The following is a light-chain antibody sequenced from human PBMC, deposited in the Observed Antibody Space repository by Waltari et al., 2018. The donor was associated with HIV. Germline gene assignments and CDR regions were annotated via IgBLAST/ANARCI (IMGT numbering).Light chain of an antibody. CDR2: EVT. J-gene: IGLJ2*01. CDR1: SSDVGNYNL. CDR3: CSYGSATFVV. V-gene: IGLV2-23*02. Sequence: QSALTQPASVSGSPGQSITISCTETSSDVGNYNLVSWYQQYTGKAPKLLIYEVTKRPSGVSSRFSGSKSGNTASLTISDLQSEDEANYYCCSYGSATFVVFGGGTRVTV.